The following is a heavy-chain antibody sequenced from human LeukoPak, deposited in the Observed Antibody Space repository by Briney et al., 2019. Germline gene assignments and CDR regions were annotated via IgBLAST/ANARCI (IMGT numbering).Heavy chain of an antibody. J-gene: IGHJ4*02. CDR2: ISESGDST. V-gene: IGHV3-23*01. CDR1: GFSFKSYA. Sequence: GGSLRLSCAASGFSFKSYAMNWVRQAPGKGLEWVSSISESGDSTHYADSVKGRFTISRDNSLNTLYLQMNGLTAEDTAVYYCAKQHVNCWGQGTLVTVS. CDR3: AKQHVNC.